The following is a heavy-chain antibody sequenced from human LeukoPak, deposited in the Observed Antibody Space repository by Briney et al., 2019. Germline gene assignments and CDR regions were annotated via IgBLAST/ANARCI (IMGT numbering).Heavy chain of an antibody. CDR1: GGSISSSSYY. CDR2: INHSGST. D-gene: IGHD3-10*01. Sequence: SETLSLTCTVSGGSISSSSYYWGWIRQPPGKGLEWIGEINHSGSTNYNPSLKSRVTISVDTSKNQFSLKLSSVTAADTAVYYCARGFAYYYGSGSYYKSNWFDPWGQGTLVTVSS. V-gene: IGHV4-39*07. CDR3: ARGFAYYYGSGSYYKSNWFDP. J-gene: IGHJ5*02.